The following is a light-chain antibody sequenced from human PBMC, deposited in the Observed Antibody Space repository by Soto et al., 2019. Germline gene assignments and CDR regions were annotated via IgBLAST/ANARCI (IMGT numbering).Light chain of an antibody. CDR3: QQYNYRPPYT. CDR1: QSVSTN. V-gene: IGKV3-15*01. Sequence: ETVMTQSPATLSMSPGERVTLSCRASQSVSTNVAWYKQKPGQAPRLLIYGASTRATGIPPRFSGSGYATEFTLTISSLQTEDFSVYYCQQYNYRPPYTFGQGTKTEMK. CDR2: GAS. J-gene: IGKJ2*01.